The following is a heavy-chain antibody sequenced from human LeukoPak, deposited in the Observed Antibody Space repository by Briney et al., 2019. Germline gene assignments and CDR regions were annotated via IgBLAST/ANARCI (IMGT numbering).Heavy chain of an antibody. V-gene: IGHV3-23*01. CDR3: AKDLRYYDSSGYRLNWYFDL. Sequence: GGSLRLSCAASGFTFSSYAMSWVRQAPGKGLEWVSAISGTGGSTYYADSVKGRFTISRDNSKNTLYLQMNSLRAEDTAVYYCAKDLRYYDSSGYRLNWYFDLWGRGTLVTVSS. D-gene: IGHD3-22*01. J-gene: IGHJ2*01. CDR2: ISGTGGST. CDR1: GFTFSSYA.